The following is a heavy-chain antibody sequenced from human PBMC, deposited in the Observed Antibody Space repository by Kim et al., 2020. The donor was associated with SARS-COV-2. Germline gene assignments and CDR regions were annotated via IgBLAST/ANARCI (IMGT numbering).Heavy chain of an antibody. J-gene: IGHJ4*02. V-gene: IGHV3-23*01. Sequence: YSAESVKGRFTISRDNSKNTLYLQMSSLRAEDTAVYYCAKEFYSSSNFDYWGQGTLVTVSS. CDR3: AKEFYSSSNFDY. D-gene: IGHD6-6*01.